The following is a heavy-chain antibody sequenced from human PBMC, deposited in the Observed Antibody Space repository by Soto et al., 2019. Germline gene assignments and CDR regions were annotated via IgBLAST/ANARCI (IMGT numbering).Heavy chain of an antibody. V-gene: IGHV1-69*13. J-gene: IGHJ6*02. CDR3: ARVEYYDSSGYYPPPGGMDV. Sequence: SVKVSCKASGGTFSSYAISWVRQAPGQGLEWMGGIIPIFGTANYAQKFQGRVTITADESTSTAHMELSSLRSEDTAVYYCARVEYYDSSGYYPPPGGMDVWGQGTTVTVSS. D-gene: IGHD3-22*01. CDR2: IIPIFGTA. CDR1: GGTFSSYA.